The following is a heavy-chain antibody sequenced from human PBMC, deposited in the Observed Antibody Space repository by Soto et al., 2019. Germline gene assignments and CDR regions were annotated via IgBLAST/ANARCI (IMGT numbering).Heavy chain of an antibody. D-gene: IGHD2-21*01. CDR2: HSNDGITK. V-gene: IGHV3-30*02. Sequence: PGGSLRLSCAASATTFSSSGWHWVRQAPGRGLEWVAFHSNDGITKTYGDSVKGRFNISRDNSEKMVFLQMNSLRSDDTAIYYSAKDGLHFDFDDWGQGTTVTVSS. CDR1: ATTFSSSG. J-gene: IGHJ6*02. CDR3: AKDGLHFDFDD.